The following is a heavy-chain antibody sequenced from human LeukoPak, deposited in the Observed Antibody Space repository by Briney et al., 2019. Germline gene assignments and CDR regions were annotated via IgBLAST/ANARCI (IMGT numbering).Heavy chain of an antibody. CDR2: INIDGNRT. V-gene: IGHV3-74*01. CDR3: ARKPAPAD. CDR1: GFTFSSFW. J-gene: IGHJ4*02. D-gene: IGHD6-25*01. Sequence: GGSLRLSCAASGFTFSSFWMHWVRHVPGKGLVWVSRINIDGNRTSYADSVKGRFTISRDNAKNTLYLQMNSLRVEDTAVYYCARKPAPADWGQGTLVTVSS.